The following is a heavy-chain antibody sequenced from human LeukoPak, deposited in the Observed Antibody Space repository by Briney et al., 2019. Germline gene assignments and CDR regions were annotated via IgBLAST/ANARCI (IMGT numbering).Heavy chain of an antibody. CDR1: GFTFSSYA. V-gene: IGHV3-23*01. Sequence: PGGSLRLSCAASGFTFSSYAMSWVRQAPGKGLEWVSAISGSGGSTYYADSVKGRFTISRDNSKNTLYLQMNSLRAEDTAVYYCARPGYSYGSDDTQVLYNWFDPWGQGTLVTVSS. CDR3: ARPGYSYGSDDTQVLYNWFDP. CDR2: ISGSGGST. J-gene: IGHJ5*02. D-gene: IGHD5-18*01.